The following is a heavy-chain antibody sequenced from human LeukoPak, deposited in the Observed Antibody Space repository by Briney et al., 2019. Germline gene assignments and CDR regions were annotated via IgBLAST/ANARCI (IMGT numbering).Heavy chain of an antibody. Sequence: SSVKVSCKASGGTFSSYAISWVREARGQGLEWMGGSIPIFGTANYAQKLQGRVTTTADESTSTAYMELSSLRSEDTAVYYCARAILGYFSGGSCLGFDPWGQGTLVTVSS. CDR1: GGTFSSYA. CDR2: SIPIFGTA. J-gene: IGHJ5*02. V-gene: IGHV1-69*01. CDR3: ARAILGYFSGGSCLGFDP. D-gene: IGHD2-15*01.